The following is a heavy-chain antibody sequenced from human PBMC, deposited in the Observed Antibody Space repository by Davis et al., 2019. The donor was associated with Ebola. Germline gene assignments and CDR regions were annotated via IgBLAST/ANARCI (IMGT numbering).Heavy chain of an antibody. CDR2: IFPGDSDA. D-gene: IGHD2-2*01. J-gene: IGHJ4*02. Sequence: GESLKISCKDSGNSFTSHWIGWVRQMPGKGLECMGIIFPGDSDATYSPSFQGQVTFSVDKSIRTAYLHWNSLKASDTATYYCARQGTTSWDSWGQGTLVTVSS. CDR1: GNSFTSHW. V-gene: IGHV5-51*01. CDR3: ARQGTTSWDS.